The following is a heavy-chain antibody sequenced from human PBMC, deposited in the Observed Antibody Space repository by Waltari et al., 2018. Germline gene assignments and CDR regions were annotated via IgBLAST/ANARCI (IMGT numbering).Heavy chain of an antibody. CDR3: ARDLRGGKGVEDYYYYGMDV. V-gene: IGHV3-48*03. J-gene: IGHJ6*02. CDR2: ISSSGSTI. D-gene: IGHD2-15*01. Sequence: EVQLVESGGGLVQPGGSLRLSCAASGFTFSSYEMNWVRQAPGKGLEWVSYISSSGSTIYYADSVKGRFTISRDNAKNSLYLQMNSLRAEDTAVYYCARDLRGGKGVEDYYYYGMDVWGQGTTVTVSS. CDR1: GFTFSSYE.